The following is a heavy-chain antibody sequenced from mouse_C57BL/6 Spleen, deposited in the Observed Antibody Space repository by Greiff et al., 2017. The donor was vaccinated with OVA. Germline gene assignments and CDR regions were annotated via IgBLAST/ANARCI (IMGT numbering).Heavy chain of an antibody. CDR3: AKGLGQGDFAY. CDR2: ISSGSSTI. CDR1: GFTFSDYG. D-gene: IGHD4-1*01. V-gene: IGHV5-17*01. J-gene: IGHJ3*01. Sequence: EVKLMESGGGLVKPGGSLKLSCAASGFTFSDYGMHWVRQAPEKGLEWVAYISSGSSTIYYADTVKGRFTISRDNAKNTLFLQMTSLRSEDTAMYYCAKGLGQGDFAYWGQGTLVTVSA.